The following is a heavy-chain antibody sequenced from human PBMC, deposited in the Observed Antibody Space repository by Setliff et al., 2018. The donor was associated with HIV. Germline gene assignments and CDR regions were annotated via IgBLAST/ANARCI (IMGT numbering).Heavy chain of an antibody. J-gene: IGHJ6*02. V-gene: IGHV4-38-2*02. CDR2: IYTTERI. Sequence: KPSETLSLTCTVSGDFFSSDYYWGWIRQSPGKGLEWIATIYTTERISYNPSLRSRVTISVETSQNLFSLRLRSVTAADTGVYYCARPGSSSYYYAMDVWGLGTTVTVSS. CDR1: GDFFSSDYY. CDR3: ARPGSSSYYYAMDV. D-gene: IGHD3-10*01.